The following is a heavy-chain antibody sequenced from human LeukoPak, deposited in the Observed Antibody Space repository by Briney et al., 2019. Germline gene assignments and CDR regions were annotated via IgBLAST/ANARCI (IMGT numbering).Heavy chain of an antibody. J-gene: IGHJ4*02. CDR2: ISSSISIT. D-gene: IGHD7-27*01. CDR1: GFSFSSYE. CDR3: ARLGATNWAYYFDY. Sequence: PGGSLRLSCAASGFSFSSYEMNWVRQAPGKGLEWISYISSSISITSYADSVKGRFTISRVNAKNSLYLQLNRLRDEDTAVYYCARLGATNWAYYFDYWGQGTLVTVSS. V-gene: IGHV3-48*03.